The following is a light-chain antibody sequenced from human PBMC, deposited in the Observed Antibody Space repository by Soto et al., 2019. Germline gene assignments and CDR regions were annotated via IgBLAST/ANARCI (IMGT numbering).Light chain of an antibody. CDR1: QDITNY. V-gene: IGKV1-39*01. CDR2: AAS. Sequence: DIQMTQSPSSLSASVGDRVTITCRASQDITNYLNWYQQRPGKAPKLLIYAASTLQSGVPSRFSGSGSGTDFTLVISSLQPEDFATYYCQQSYIDPWGTCGQGTKVE. CDR3: QQSYIDPWGT. J-gene: IGKJ1*01.